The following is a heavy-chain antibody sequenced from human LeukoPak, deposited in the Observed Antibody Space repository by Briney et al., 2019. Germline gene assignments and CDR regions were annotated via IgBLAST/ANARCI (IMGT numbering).Heavy chain of an antibody. CDR1: GYTFTSYG. D-gene: IGHD3-22*01. J-gene: IGHJ4*02. CDR3: ARVENYYDSSGYGDY. CDR2: ISTYNGNT. V-gene: IGHV1-18*01. Sequence: ASVKVSCKASGYTFTSYGISWVRQAPAQGLGWMGWISTYNGNTNYAHKLHGRVTMTTDTSTSTAYMELRSQRSDDTSVDYCARVENYYDSSGYGDYWGQGTLVSVSS.